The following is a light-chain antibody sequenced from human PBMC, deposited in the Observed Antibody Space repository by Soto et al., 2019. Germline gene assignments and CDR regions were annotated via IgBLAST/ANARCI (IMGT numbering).Light chain of an antibody. V-gene: IGKV1-12*01. CDR3: LQVYSFPRT. Sequence: DIQITQTPSSVSASVGDSVTITCXASQGISSWLAWYQQKPGKAPKLLIYAASSLQSGVPSRFSGSGSGTEFILTINNLQPEDFASYFCLQVYSFPRTFGLGAKVDIK. CDR2: AAS. J-gene: IGKJ1*01. CDR1: QGISSW.